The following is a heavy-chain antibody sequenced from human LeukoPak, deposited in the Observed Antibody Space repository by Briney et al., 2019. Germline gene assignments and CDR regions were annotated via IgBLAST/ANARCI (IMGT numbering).Heavy chain of an antibody. V-gene: IGHV3-30*18. D-gene: IGHD6-13*01. J-gene: IGHJ1*01. CDR3: AKGGSSWQNHEYFQH. CDR1: GFTFSSYG. CDR2: ISYDGSNK. Sequence: GGSLRLSCAASGFTFSSYGMHWVRQAPGKGLEWVAVISYDGSNKYYADSVKGRFTISRDNSKNTLYLQMNSLRAEDTAVYYCAKGGSSWQNHEYFQHWGQGTLVTVSS.